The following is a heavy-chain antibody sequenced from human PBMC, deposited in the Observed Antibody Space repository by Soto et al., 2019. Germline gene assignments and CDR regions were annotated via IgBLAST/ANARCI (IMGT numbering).Heavy chain of an antibody. D-gene: IGHD2-15*01. V-gene: IGHV1-2*04. CDR1: GYTFTGYY. J-gene: IGHJ6*02. CDR2: INPNSGGT. Sequence: GASVKVSCKASGYTFTGYYMHWVRQAPGQGLEWMGWINPNSGGTNYAQKFQGWVTMARDTSISTAYMELSRLRSDDTAVYYCARDTQLPNCSGGSCYPGSELYYGMDVWGQGTTVTVSS. CDR3: ARDTQLPNCSGGSCYPGSELYYGMDV.